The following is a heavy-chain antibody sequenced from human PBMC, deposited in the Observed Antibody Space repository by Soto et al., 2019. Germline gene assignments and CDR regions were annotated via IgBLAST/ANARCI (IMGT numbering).Heavy chain of an antibody. CDR1: GYTFTSYY. Sequence: ASVKVSCKASGYTFTSYYMHWVRQAPGQGLEWMGIINPSGGSTSYAQKFQGRVTMTRDTSTSTVYMELSSLRSEDTAVYFCASSNNWNDVTHYYYMDVWGKGTTVTVSS. V-gene: IGHV1-46*03. CDR3: ASSNNWNDVTHYYYMDV. CDR2: INPSGGST. D-gene: IGHD1-20*01. J-gene: IGHJ6*03.